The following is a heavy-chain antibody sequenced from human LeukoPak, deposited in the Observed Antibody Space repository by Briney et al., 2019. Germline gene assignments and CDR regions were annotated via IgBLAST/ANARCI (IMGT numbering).Heavy chain of an antibody. CDR3: ARRHQDWGNAFDI. Sequence: GGSLRLSCAASGFTFSSYWMGWVRQAPGKGLEWVANIKQDGSEKYYVDSVKGRFTISRDNAKNSLYLQMNSLRVEHTAVYYCARRHQDWGNAFDIWGQGTMVTVSS. J-gene: IGHJ3*02. D-gene: IGHD3-16*01. CDR2: IKQDGSEK. CDR1: GFTFSSYW. V-gene: IGHV3-7*01.